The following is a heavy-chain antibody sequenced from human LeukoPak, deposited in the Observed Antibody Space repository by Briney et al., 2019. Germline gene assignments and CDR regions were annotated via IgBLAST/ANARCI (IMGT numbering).Heavy chain of an antibody. CDR3: AKDSFGDYRKYYYYGMDV. CDR2: IYYSGST. CDR1: GGSISNYY. V-gene: IGHV4-59*01. J-gene: IGHJ6*02. Sequence: SETLSLTCTVSGGSISNYYWSWIRQPPGKGLEWIGYIYYSGSTNYNPSLMSRVTISVDTSKNQFSLNLNSVTAADTAVYYCAKDSFGDYRKYYYYGMDVWGQGTTVTVSS. D-gene: IGHD4-17*01.